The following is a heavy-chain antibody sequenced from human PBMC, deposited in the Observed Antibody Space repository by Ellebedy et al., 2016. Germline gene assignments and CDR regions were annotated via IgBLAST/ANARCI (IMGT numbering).Heavy chain of an antibody. CDR1: GFTFSNAW. V-gene: IGHV3-15*01. Sequence: GESLKISCAASGFTFSNAWMSWVRQAPGKGLEWVGRIKSKTDGGTTDYAAPVKGRFTISRDDSKNTLYLQMNSLKTEDTAVYYCTSLWLRRTIDAFDIWGQGTMVTVSS. CDR3: TSLWLRRTIDAFDI. J-gene: IGHJ3*02. D-gene: IGHD5-12*01. CDR2: IKSKTDGGTT.